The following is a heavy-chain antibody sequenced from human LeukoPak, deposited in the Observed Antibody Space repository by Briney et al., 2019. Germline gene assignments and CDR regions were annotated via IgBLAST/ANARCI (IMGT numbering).Heavy chain of an antibody. J-gene: IGHJ4*02. CDR1: GGSISSGGYY. Sequence: SETLSLTCTGSGGSISSGGYYSGWIRQPAGKGLEWIGRIYASGYTNYNPSLKSRVTISVDTSKNQFSLKLSSVTAADTAVYYCARGGREVLRRPDDYWGQGTLVTVSS. CDR2: IYASGYT. CDR3: ARGGREVLRRPDDY. D-gene: IGHD1-26*01. V-gene: IGHV4-61*02.